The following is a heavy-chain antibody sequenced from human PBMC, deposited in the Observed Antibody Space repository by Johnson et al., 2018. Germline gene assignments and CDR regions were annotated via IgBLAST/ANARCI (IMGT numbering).Heavy chain of an antibody. Sequence: EVQLVESGGGVVQPGGSLRLSCAASGFTFSGYYMNWVRQATGKGLEWVSALGPTGDTYYPGSVKGRYTTSRENAKNALHLQMNSLRAGDTAVYYCARAEIDVDHGMDVWGRGATVAVSS. CDR1: GFTFSGYY. CDR2: LGPTGDT. CDR3: ARAEIDVDHGMDV. J-gene: IGHJ6*02. V-gene: IGHV3-13*01. D-gene: IGHD2-21*01.